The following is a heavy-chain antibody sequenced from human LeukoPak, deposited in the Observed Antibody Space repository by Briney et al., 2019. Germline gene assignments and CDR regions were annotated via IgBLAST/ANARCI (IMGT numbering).Heavy chain of an antibody. CDR2: ITGSSSTI. Sequence: GGSLRLSCAASGFTFSTYSMNWVRQAPGKGPEWVSYITGSSSTIYYADSVKGRFTISRDNAKNSLYLQMNSLRAEDTAVYYCARRFDSWGQGTLVAVSS. CDR3: ARRFDS. V-gene: IGHV3-48*01. J-gene: IGHJ4*02. CDR1: GFTFSTYS.